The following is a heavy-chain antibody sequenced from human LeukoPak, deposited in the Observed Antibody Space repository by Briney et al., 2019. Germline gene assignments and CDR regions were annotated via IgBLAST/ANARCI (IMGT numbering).Heavy chain of an antibody. J-gene: IGHJ3*02. CDR2: IKSKTDGGTT. CDR3: TTGPLRFLEWLEAFDI. CDR1: GFTFSNAW. Sequence: GGSLRLSCAASGFTFSNAWMSWVRQAPGKGLEWVGRIKSKTDGGTTDYAAPVKGRFTISRDDSKNTLYLQMNSLKTEDTAVYYCTTGPLRFLEWLEAFDIWGQGTMVTVSS. D-gene: IGHD3-3*01. V-gene: IGHV3-15*01.